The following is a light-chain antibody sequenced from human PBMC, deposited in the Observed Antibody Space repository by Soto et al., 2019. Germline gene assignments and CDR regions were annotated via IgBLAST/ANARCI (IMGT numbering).Light chain of an antibody. CDR3: CSYAGNAYV. CDR1: SSDVGGYNF. Sequence: QSALTQPRSVSGSPGQSVTISCTGTSSDVGGYNFVTWYQQHLDKAPKLLIYAVSKRPSGVPDHFSGSKSGNTASLTISGLQAEDEADYYCCSYAGNAYVFGTGTKLTVL. V-gene: IGLV2-11*01. J-gene: IGLJ1*01. CDR2: AVS.